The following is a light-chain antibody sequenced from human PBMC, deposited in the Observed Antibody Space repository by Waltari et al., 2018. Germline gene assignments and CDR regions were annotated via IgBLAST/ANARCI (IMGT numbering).Light chain of an antibody. CDR2: GNN. CDR1: SSNIGTGYD. V-gene: IGLV1-40*01. Sequence: QSVLTQPPSVSGAPGQRVTISCPGSSSNIGTGYDVHWYQQLPGTAPKLLIYGNNNRPSGVPDRFSGSKSGTSASLAITGLQAEDEADYYCQSYDKSLSGVVFGGGTKLTVV. CDR3: QSYDKSLSGVV. J-gene: IGLJ2*01.